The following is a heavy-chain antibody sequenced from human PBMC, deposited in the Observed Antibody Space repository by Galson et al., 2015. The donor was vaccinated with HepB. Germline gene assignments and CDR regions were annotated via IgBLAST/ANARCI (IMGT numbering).Heavy chain of an antibody. J-gene: IGHJ4*02. V-gene: IGHV3-30-3*01. CDR3: ARDGEYCTNGVCYKGFFDY. Sequence: SLRLSCAASGFTFSSYAMHWVRQAPGKGLEWVAVISYDGSNKYYADSVKGRFTISRDNSKNTLYLQMNSLRAEDTAVYYCARDGEYCTNGVCYKGFFDYWGQGTLVTVSS. CDR1: GFTFSSYA. D-gene: IGHD2-8*01. CDR2: ISYDGSNK.